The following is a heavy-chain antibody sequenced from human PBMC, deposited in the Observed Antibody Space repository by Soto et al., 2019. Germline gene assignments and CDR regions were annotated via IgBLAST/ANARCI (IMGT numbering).Heavy chain of an antibody. D-gene: IGHD4-17*01. CDR3: TTDYGTAVGDYVVGYFQH. CDR2: IKSKTDGGTT. V-gene: IGHV3-15*07. Sequence: GGSLRLSCAASGFTFSNAWMNWVRQAPGKGLEWVGRIKSKTDGGTTDYAAPVKGRFTISRDDSKNTLYLQINSLKTEDTAVYYCTTDYGTAVGDYVVGYFQHWGQGTLVTVSS. CDR1: GFTFSNAW. J-gene: IGHJ1*01.